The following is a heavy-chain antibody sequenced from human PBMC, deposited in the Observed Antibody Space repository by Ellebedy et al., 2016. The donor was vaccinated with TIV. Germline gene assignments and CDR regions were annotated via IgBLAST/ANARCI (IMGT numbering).Heavy chain of an antibody. CDR1: DDSLTRGGYS. D-gene: IGHD4-17*01. V-gene: IGHV4-30-2*01. CDR2: IYPIGNN. CDR3: ARTDNGFLKGFDY. J-gene: IGHJ4*02. Sequence: MPSETLSLTCAVSDDSLTRGGYSWSWIRQPPGKGLEWIGYIYPIGNNFYNPSLQTRVPISVARSKKPLSLPLSSVTAADTAVYYCARTDNGFLKGFDYWGQGTLVTVSS.